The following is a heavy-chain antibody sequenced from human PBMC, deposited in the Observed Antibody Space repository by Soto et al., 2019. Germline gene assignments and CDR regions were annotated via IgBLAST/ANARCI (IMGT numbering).Heavy chain of an antibody. CDR1: GYTFISYG. CDR3: ARAGGTAAVNAS. V-gene: IGHV1-18*01. Sequence: QVQLVQSGAEVKKPGASVKVSCKASGYTFISYGISWVRQAPGQGLEWIGWISPNNGDTNYAENLQGRVTLTTDTSTTTAYMDLGSLRSDDTAVYYCARAGGTAAVNASWGQGTLVTVSS. D-gene: IGHD2-21*02. CDR2: ISPNNGDT. J-gene: IGHJ5*02.